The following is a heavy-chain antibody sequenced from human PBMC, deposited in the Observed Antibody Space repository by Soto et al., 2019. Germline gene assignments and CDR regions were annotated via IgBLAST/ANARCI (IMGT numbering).Heavy chain of an antibody. J-gene: IGHJ6*02. CDR3: ARPQIACHCYYGMDG. CDR2: INPSGTTT. CDR1: GYTFTSYY. Sequence: QVQLVQSGAEVKKPGASVKVSCKASGYTFTSYYMHWVRQAPGQGLEWMGIINPSGTTTDYAQKFKGSVTMTRDTSMSTYYMDLSSLRSEETAVYYCARPQIACHCYYGMDGWGQGTTVTVSS. V-gene: IGHV1-46*01.